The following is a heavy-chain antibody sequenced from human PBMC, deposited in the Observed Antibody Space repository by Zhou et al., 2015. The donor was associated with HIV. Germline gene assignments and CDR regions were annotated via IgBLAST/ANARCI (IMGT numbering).Heavy chain of an antibody. CDR1: GGTFSSYA. D-gene: IGHD3-9*01. V-gene: IGHV1-69*12. Sequence: QVQLVQSGAEVKKPGSSVKVSCKASGGTFSSYAISWVRQAPGQGLEWMGGIIPIFGTANYAQKFQGRVTITADESTSTAYMELSSLRSEDTAVYYCAREGNYDILTGYPLYYGMDVWGQGTTVTVSS. J-gene: IGHJ6*02. CDR3: AREGNYDILTGYPLYYGMDV. CDR2: IIPIFGTA.